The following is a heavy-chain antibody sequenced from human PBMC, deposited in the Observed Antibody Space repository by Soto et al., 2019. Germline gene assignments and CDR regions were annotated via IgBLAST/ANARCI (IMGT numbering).Heavy chain of an antibody. Sequence: GGSLRLSCAASGFTVSSNYMSWVRQAPGKGLEWVSVIYSDGSTYYADSVKGRFTISRDNSKNTLYLQMNSLRAEDTAVYYCARASLQDIVVVPAFDYWGQGTLVTVSS. CDR1: GFTVSSNY. CDR2: IYSDGST. CDR3: ARASLQDIVVVPAFDY. J-gene: IGHJ4*02. V-gene: IGHV3-53*01. D-gene: IGHD2-2*01.